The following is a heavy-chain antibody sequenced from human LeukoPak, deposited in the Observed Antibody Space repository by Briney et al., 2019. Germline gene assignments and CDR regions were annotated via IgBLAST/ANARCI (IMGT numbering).Heavy chain of an antibody. D-gene: IGHD3-22*01. CDR1: GFTISTYS. CDR3: ARDPPYSDSSGYYYDY. V-gene: IGHV3-21*03. Sequence: GGSLRLSCAACGFTISTYSMNWVRQAPGKGLEWVSSISGSSIYIYYADSVKGRFTISRYNAKNSLYLQMNSLRAEDTAVYYCARDPPYSDSSGYYYDYWGQGTLVTVSS. J-gene: IGHJ4*02. CDR2: ISGSSIYI.